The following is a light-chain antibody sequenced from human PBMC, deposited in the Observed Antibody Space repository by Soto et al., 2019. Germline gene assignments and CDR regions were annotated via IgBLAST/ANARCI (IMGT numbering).Light chain of an antibody. CDR3: QQYNNWPPT. CDR1: QSVSSN. V-gene: IGKV3-15*01. CDR2: GAS. J-gene: IGKJ1*01. Sequence: EIVMTQSPATLSVSPVERATLSCRASQSVSSNLAWYQQKPGQAPRLLIYGASTRATGIPARFSGSGSGTEFTLTISGLQSEDFAVYYCQQYNNWPPTFGQGTKVDIK.